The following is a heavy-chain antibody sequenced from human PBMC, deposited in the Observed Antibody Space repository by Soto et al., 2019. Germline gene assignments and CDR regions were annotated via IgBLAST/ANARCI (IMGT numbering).Heavy chain of an antibody. Sequence: QVQLVESGGGVVQPGRSLRLSCAASGFTFSSYAMHWVRQAPGKGLEWVALVSYDGSNKYYADSVKGRFTISRDNSKNTLYLQMNSLRAEDTAVYYCAAGGGIDWNFSDYWGQGTLVTVS. V-gene: IGHV3-30-3*01. CDR2: VSYDGSNK. CDR3: AAGGGIDWNFSDY. J-gene: IGHJ4*02. D-gene: IGHD1-7*01. CDR1: GFTFSSYA.